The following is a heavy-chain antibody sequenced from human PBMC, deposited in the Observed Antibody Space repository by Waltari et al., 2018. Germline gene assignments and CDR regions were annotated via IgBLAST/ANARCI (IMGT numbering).Heavy chain of an antibody. CDR3: ARGRDVFANFDYNWFDP. V-gene: IGHV1-8*02. D-gene: IGHD2-21*01. CDR2: VSPNSGAT. J-gene: IGHJ5*02. CDR1: GYTFINYE. Sequence: QVQLVQSGAEVLRPGAAVKVSCQASGYTFINYEINCVRQAAGQGLEWMGWVSPNSGATAYARKFQGRITMTWDTSISTAYREMSNLRSDDTAVLYCARGRDVFANFDYNWFDPWGQGTLVTVSS.